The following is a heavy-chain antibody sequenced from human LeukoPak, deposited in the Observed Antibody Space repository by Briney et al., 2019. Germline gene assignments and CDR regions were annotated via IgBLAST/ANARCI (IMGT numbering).Heavy chain of an antibody. CDR2: INHSRST. V-gene: IGHV4-34*01. J-gene: IGHJ3*02. Sequence: SETLSLTCAVYGGSFSGYYWSWIRQPPGKGLEWIGEINHSRSTNYNPSLKSRVTMSVDTSKNQFSLKLSSVTALDTAVYYCARRRDAFDIWGQGTMVTVSS. CDR3: ARRRDAFDI. CDR1: GGSFSGYY.